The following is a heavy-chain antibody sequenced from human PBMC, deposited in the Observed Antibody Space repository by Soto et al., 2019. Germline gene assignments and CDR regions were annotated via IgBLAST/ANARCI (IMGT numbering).Heavy chain of an antibody. J-gene: IGHJ4*02. CDR2: IGTYSGNT. Sequence: QVQLVQSEAEVKKPGASVKVSCKASGYTFTSYDITWVRQAPGQGLEWMGKIGTYSGNTEYAQKMQGRVTMTTDTSTSAASTELRRQRSDDTAVYYCSRKRGWRKMTEETALAYWGQGNVVIASS. D-gene: IGHD2-21*02. CDR3: SRKRGWRKMTEETALAY. CDR1: GYTFTSYD. V-gene: IGHV1-18*04.